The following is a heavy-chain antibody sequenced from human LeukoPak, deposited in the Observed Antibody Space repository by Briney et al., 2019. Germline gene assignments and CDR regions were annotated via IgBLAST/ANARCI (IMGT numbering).Heavy chain of an antibody. CDR2: INPNSGGT. CDR3: ATGIAAAGLDYYYYYGMDA. V-gene: IGHV1-2*02. CDR1: GYTFTGYY. Sequence: ASVKVSCKASGYTFTGYYMHWVRQAPGQGLERMGWINPNSGGTNYAQKFQGRVTMTRDTSISTAYMELSRLRSDDTAVYYCATGIAAAGLDYYYYYGMDAWGQGTTVTVSS. J-gene: IGHJ6*02. D-gene: IGHD6-13*01.